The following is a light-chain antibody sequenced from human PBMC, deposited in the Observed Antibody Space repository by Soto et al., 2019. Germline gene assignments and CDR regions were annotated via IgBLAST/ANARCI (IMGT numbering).Light chain of an antibody. J-gene: IGKJ1*01. CDR3: MQALQTPRT. CDR2: LGS. Sequence: DIVMTQSPLSLPVTPGEPASISCRSSQSLLHSNGYNYLDWYLQKPGQSPQLLIYLGSNRASGAPDRFSGRGSGTDFTLKISRVEAEDVGVYYCMQALQTPRTFGQGTNVDIK. V-gene: IGKV2-28*01. CDR1: QSLLHSNGYNY.